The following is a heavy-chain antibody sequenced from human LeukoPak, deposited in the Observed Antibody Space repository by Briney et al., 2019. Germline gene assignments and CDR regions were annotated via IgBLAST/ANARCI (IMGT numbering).Heavy chain of an antibody. CDR3: ARHSIASDGARLFDY. Sequence: SETLSLTCTVSGGSISSYYWSWIRQPPGKGLEWIGYIYYSGSTNYNPSLKSRVTISVDTSKNQFSLKLTSVTAADTAVYCCARHSIASDGARLFDYWGRGTLVTVSS. CDR2: IYYSGST. CDR1: GGSISSYY. V-gene: IGHV4-59*08. D-gene: IGHD2-21*01. J-gene: IGHJ4*02.